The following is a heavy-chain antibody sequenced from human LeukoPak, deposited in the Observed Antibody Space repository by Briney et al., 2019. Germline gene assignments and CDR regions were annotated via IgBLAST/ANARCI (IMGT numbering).Heavy chain of an antibody. CDR3: ASLVVIDI. D-gene: IGHD3-22*01. CDR2: AGWAGGTT. V-gene: IGHV3-43*01. Sequence: GGSLRLSCATSGFNFDRYTIHWVRQAPGKGLEWVSLAGWAGGTTYYADSVKGRFTISRDNSKNTLYLQMNSLRAEDTAVYYCASLVVIDIWGQGTMVTVSS. J-gene: IGHJ3*02. CDR1: GFNFDRYT.